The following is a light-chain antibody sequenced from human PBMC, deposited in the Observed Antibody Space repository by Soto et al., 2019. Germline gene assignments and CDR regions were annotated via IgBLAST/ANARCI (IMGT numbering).Light chain of an antibody. J-gene: IGLJ3*02. Sequence: SYELTQPPSVSVAPGQTATLTCGGDRVKRPGVHWYQQKTGQAPVPVVFDNIDRPSGIPDRFSGSSSGNTATLTISRVEAGDEADYYCQVWDTSLGDAGVFGGGTKLTVL. CDR2: DNI. V-gene: IGLV3-21*02. CDR1: RVKRPG. CDR3: QVWDTSLGDAGV.